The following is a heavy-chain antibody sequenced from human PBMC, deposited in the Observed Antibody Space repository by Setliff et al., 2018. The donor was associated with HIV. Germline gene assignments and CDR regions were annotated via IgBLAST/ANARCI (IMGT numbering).Heavy chain of an antibody. J-gene: IGHJ4*02. CDR2: INVDGSSI. CDR1: GFTFTDYW. CDR3: ARLPQDVRSSIDF. V-gene: IGHV3-74*01. D-gene: IGHD6-6*01. Sequence: PGGSLRLSCAASGFTFTDYWMHWVRQVPGQGLVWVSRINVDGSSIIYADSVKGRFTISRDNAKNTLFLQMNSLRAEDTAVYYCARLPQDVRSSIDFWGQGTLVTVSS.